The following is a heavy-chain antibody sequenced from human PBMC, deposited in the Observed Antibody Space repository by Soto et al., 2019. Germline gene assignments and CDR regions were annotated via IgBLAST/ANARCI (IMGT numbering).Heavy chain of an antibody. CDR1: GFTFSIYE. Sequence: WGSLILSFAASGFTFSIYEINLFLQSPGKGLEWVSYISSSVSTKYYAYSVKGRFTISRDNAKNSLYLQMNSLRVEDTAVYYCARVGDGYNIKYWGQRTLVTVSS. V-gene: IGHV3-48*03. J-gene: IGHJ4*02. D-gene: IGHD5-12*01. CDR3: ARVGDGYNIKY. CDR2: ISSSVSTK.